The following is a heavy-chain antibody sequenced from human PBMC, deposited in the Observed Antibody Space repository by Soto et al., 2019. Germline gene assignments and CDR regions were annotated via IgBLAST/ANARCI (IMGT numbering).Heavy chain of an antibody. CDR2: VYYSGST. J-gene: IGHJ4*02. V-gene: IGHV4-39*01. Sequence: SETLSLTCTVSGGSVSSSSYYWGWVRQPPGKGLEWIGSVYYSGSTYYNPSLESRVTISVDKSKIQFSLKLMSLSAADTAVYYCGGLEGLATISYYFDYWGQGALVTVSS. CDR3: GGLEGLATISYYFDY. CDR1: GGSVSSSSYY. D-gene: IGHD3-9*01.